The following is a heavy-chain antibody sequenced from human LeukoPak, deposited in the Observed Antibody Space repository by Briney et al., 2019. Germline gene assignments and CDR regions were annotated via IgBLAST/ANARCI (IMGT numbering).Heavy chain of an antibody. Sequence: GGSLRLSCAASGFTFSSYEMNWVRQAPGKGLEWVSYISSSGSTIYYADSVKGRFTISRDNAKNSLYLQMNSLRAEDTAVYYCARGGGYDLFDIWGQGTMVTVSS. CDR2: ISSSGSTI. D-gene: IGHD5-12*01. J-gene: IGHJ3*02. V-gene: IGHV3-48*03. CDR1: GFTFSSYE. CDR3: ARGGGYDLFDI.